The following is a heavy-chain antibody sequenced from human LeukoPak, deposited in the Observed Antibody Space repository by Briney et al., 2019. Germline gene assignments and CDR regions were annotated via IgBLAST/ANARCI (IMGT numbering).Heavy chain of an antibody. CDR3: AKSELVVPDYYYYYYMDV. CDR1: GFTFSNAR. D-gene: IGHD2-2*01. CDR2: ITDNGRKT. J-gene: IGHJ6*03. Sequence: GGSLRLSCAASGFTFSNARMSWLRHAPGKGVEWVSYITDNGRKTYYADSVKGRFTISRDNSKNTLYLQMNSLRAEDTAVYYCAKSELVVPDYYYYYYMDVWGKGTTVTISS. V-gene: IGHV3-23*01.